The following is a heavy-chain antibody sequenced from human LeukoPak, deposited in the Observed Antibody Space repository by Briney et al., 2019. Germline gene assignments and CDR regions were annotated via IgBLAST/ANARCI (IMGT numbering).Heavy chain of an antibody. CDR2: ISAYNGNT. V-gene: IGHV1-18*01. CDR3: ARDLLPMTKAGVVND. J-gene: IGHJ4*02. Sequence: GASVKVSCKASGYTFTSYGISWVRQAPGQGLEWMGWISAYNGNTNYAQRFQGRVTITADESRSTAYMELSSLTSDDTAVYYCARDLLPMTKAGVVNDWGQGSLVIVSA. CDR1: GYTFTSYG. D-gene: IGHD3-3*01.